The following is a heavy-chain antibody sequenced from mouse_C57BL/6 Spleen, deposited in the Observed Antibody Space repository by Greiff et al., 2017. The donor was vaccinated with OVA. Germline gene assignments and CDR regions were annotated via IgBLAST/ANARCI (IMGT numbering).Heavy chain of an antibody. CDR1: GFTFTDYY. Sequence: EVHLVESGGGLVQPGGSLSLSCAASGFTFTDYYMSWVRQPPGKALEWLGFIRNKANGYTTEYSASVKGRFTISRDNSQSILYLQMNALRAEDSATYYCARAPPTGTFDYWGQGTTLTVSS. CDR3: ARAPPTGTFDY. V-gene: IGHV7-3*01. CDR2: IRNKANGYTT. J-gene: IGHJ2*01. D-gene: IGHD4-1*02.